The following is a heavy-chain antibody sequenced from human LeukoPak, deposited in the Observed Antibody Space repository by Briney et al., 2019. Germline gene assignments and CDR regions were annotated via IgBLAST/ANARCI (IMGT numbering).Heavy chain of an antibody. CDR1: GFTFSSYS. CDR3: AREGGYYDSNGYYLTFDY. D-gene: IGHD3-22*01. CDR2: ISSSSSYI. J-gene: IGHJ4*02. V-gene: IGHV3-21*01. Sequence: GGSLRLSCAVSGFTFSSYSMSWVRQAPGKGLEWVSSISSSSSYIYYADSVKGRFTISRDNAENSLFLQMNSLRAEDTAVYYCAREGGYYDSNGYYLTFDYWGQGTLATVSS.